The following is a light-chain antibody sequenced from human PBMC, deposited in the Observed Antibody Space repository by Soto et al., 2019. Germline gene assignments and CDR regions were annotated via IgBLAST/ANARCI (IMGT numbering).Light chain of an antibody. CDR2: GVT. CDR1: SSDVGAYNY. Sequence: QSALTQPASVSGSPGQSITISCTGTSSDVGAYNYVSWYQQRPGEAPKLIIYGVTNRPSGVSYRFSGSKSDYTASLTISGLQAEDEADYYCSSYSTSFFYVFGTGTKVTVL. CDR3: SSYSTSFFYV. J-gene: IGLJ1*01. V-gene: IGLV2-14*01.